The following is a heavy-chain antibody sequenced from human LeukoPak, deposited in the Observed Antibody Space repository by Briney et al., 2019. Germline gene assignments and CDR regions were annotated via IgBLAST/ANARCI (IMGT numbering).Heavy chain of an antibody. V-gene: IGHV4-59*08. CDR2: IYYNGKT. D-gene: IGHD1-26*01. Sequence: KPSETLSLTCTVSGGSISSYYWSWIRQPPGKGLEYIGYIYYNGKTNYNPSLRSRVTMSVDTSKNQFSLKLSSVTAADTAVYYCARHGGMVIRHLDYWGQGTLATVSS. J-gene: IGHJ4*02. CDR3: ARHGGMVIRHLDY. CDR1: GGSISSYY.